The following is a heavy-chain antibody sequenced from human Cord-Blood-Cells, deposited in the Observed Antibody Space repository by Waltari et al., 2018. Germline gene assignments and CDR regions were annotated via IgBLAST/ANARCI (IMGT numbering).Heavy chain of an antibody. V-gene: IGHV3-33*01. J-gene: IGHJ4*02. D-gene: IGHD7-27*01. CDR2: IRYDGSNK. CDR3: AITGDLDY. Sequence: QVQLVESGGGVVQPGRSLRLTCAASGFTFSSYGMHWVRQAPGKGLEWVAVIRYDGSNKYYADSVKGRFTISRDNSKNTLYLQMNSLRAEDTAVYYCAITGDLDYWGQGTLVTVSS. CDR1: GFTFSSYG.